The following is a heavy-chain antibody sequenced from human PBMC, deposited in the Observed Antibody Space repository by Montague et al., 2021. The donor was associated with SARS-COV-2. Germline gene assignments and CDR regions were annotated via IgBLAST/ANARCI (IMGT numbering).Heavy chain of an antibody. D-gene: IGHD3-16*01. CDR3: ARTLKLRESSSGNYYYHAMDV. CDR1: GGSISSSTYY. CDR2: LYNGGTT. V-gene: IGHV4-39*02. Sequence: SETLSLTCNVSGGSISSSTYYWGWIRQPPGKGLEWIGNLYNGGTTYYSPSLKSRVTISVDTSKNHFSLNMASVTAADTAVYYCARTLKLRESSSGNYYYHAMDVWGQGTTVTVSS. J-gene: IGHJ6*02.